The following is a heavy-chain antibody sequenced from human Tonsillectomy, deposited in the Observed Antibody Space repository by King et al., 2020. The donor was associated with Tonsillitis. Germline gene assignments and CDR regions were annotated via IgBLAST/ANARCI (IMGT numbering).Heavy chain of an antibody. CDR1: GGSITSYY. D-gene: IGHD1-1*01. CDR3: VRVNNWNPHYYFDY. V-gene: IGHV4-59*01. CDR2: IYYSGTT. Sequence: VQLQESGPGLVKPSETLSLTCTVSGGSITSYYWSWIRQPPGKRLEWIGYIYYSGTTNYNPSLKSRVTISVDTSNNQFSLRLSSVTAADTAVYYCVRVNNWNPHYYFDYWGQGTLVTVSS. J-gene: IGHJ4*02.